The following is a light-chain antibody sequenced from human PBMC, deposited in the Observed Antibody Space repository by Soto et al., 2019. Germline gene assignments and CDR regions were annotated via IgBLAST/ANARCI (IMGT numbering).Light chain of an antibody. J-gene: IGLJ2*01. V-gene: IGLV4-69*01. CDR2: LNSDGSH. CDR1: SGHSSYD. Sequence: QSALTHSPSGSGSRGASVKLTCTLISGHSSYDIAWHQQQLEPGPRYLMKLNSDGSHSKGDGIHDRFSGYSSGAERYLTASSLQAEEEADYYCQTWGTGIQVFGAGTKVTVL. CDR3: QTWGTGIQV.